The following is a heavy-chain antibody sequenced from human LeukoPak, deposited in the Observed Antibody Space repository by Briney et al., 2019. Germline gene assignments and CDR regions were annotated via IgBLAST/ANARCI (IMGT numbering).Heavy chain of an antibody. V-gene: IGHV3-23*01. CDR2: ISENGGGA. CDR3: AKRTGVTELHFDH. J-gene: IGHJ4*02. D-gene: IGHD1-7*01. Sequence: GGSLRLSCAASAFSLNAYNMNWVRQAQGKGLEWVSAISENGGGADYADSVRGRFTISRDNSQNTLYQQMNSLRAEDTAVYYCAKRTGVTELHFDHWGQGTLVTVSS. CDR1: AFSLNAYN.